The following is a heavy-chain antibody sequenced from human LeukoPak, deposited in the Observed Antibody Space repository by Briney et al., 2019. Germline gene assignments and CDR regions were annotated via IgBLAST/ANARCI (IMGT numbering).Heavy chain of an antibody. CDR3: AKDLSGVYYGSGSYFDY. J-gene: IGHJ4*02. V-gene: IGHV3-30*02. CDR1: GFTFSSYG. D-gene: IGHD3-10*01. CDR2: IRYDGSNK. Sequence: PGGSLRLSCAASGFTFSSYGMHWVRQAPGKGLEWVAFIRYDGSNKYYADSVKGRFTISRDNSKNTLYLQMNSLRAEDTAVYYCAKDLSGVYYGSGSYFDYWGQGTLVTVSS.